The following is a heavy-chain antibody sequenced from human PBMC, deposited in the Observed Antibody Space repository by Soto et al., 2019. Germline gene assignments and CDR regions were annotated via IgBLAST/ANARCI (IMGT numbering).Heavy chain of an antibody. Sequence: ASVKVSCKASGYTFTGYYMHWVRQAPGQGLEWMGWINPYSGGTNYAQKFQGRVTMTRDTSISTGYMELSRLRSDDTAVYYCARVGSSGPLGGDAFDIWGQGTMVTV. CDR3: ARVGSSGPLGGDAFDI. D-gene: IGHD6-19*01. CDR1: GYTFTGYY. V-gene: IGHV1-2*02. J-gene: IGHJ3*02. CDR2: INPYSGGT.